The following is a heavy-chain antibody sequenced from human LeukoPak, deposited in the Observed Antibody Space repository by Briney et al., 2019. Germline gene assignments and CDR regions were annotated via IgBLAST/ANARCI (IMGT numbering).Heavy chain of an antibody. J-gene: IGHJ4*02. V-gene: IGHV3-23*01. CDR2: MSGSGGMT. D-gene: IGHD3-22*01. CDR1: GFTFNNYA. Sequence: GGSLRLSCEASGFTFNNYAMSWVRQAPGKGLEWVPAMSGSGGMTYTADSVKGRFTISRDNSKNTLDLQMNSLRADDTAIYYCAKGPFFYYDASGYNYYDLWGQGTLVTVSS. CDR3: AKGPFFYYDASGYNYYDL.